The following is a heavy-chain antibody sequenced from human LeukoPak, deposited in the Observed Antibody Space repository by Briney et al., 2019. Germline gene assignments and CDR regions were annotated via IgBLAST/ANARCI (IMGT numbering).Heavy chain of an antibody. D-gene: IGHD1-1*01. Sequence: ASVKVSCKASGYTLTSYVIHWVRRAPGQRLEWMGWINADNGDTKYSQKFQGRVTIARDTSASTAYMELSSLRSEDTAVYYCARDRGGTGDFDYWGQGTLVTVSS. CDR3: ARDRGGTGDFDY. CDR2: INADNGDT. J-gene: IGHJ4*02. CDR1: GYTLTSYV. V-gene: IGHV1-3*01.